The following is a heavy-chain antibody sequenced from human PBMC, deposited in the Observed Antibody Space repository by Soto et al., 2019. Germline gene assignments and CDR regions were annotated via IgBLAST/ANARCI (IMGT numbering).Heavy chain of an antibody. D-gene: IGHD4-4*01. Sequence: PSETLSLTCNVSGGSFSPNYWSWFRQPPGKGLEWVGYIYYGGTTSYNPSLKSRVTISLETSKSQFSLRLSSVTAADTAVYYCARLGNYYQSLDPWGPGTLVTSPQ. CDR3: ARLGNYYQSLDP. CDR1: GGSFSPNY. V-gene: IGHV4-59*08. CDR2: IYYGGTT. J-gene: IGHJ5*02.